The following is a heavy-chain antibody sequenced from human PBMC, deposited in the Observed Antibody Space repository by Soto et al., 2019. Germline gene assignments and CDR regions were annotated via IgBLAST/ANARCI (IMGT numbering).Heavy chain of an antibody. CDR1: GFTFSSYG. V-gene: IGHV3-30*18. J-gene: IGHJ5*02. CDR2: ISYDGSNK. CDR3: AKRWSGAEQQRLHQDSSSWSPGYWFDP. D-gene: IGHD6-13*01. Sequence: PGGSLRLSCAASGFTFSSYGMHWVRQAPGKGLEWVAVISYDGSNKYYADSVKGRFTISRDNSKNTLYLQMNSLRAEDTAVYYCAKRWSGAEQQRLHQDSSSWSPGYWFDPWGQGTLVTVS.